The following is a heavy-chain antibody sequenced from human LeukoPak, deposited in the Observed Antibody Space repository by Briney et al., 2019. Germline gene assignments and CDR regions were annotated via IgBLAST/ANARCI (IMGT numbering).Heavy chain of an antibody. J-gene: IGHJ6*02. V-gene: IGHV4-4*07. CDR2: IYTSGTT. CDR1: GGSISNYY. D-gene: IGHD5-12*01. CDR3: ARGGSGYDSFYYYGMDV. Sequence: PSETLSLTCTVSGGSISNYYWTWIRQPAGKGLEWIGRIYTSGTTTYNPSLKSRVTMSVDTSKNQFSLKLSSVTAADTAVYYCARGGSGYDSFYYYGMDVWGQGTTVTVSS.